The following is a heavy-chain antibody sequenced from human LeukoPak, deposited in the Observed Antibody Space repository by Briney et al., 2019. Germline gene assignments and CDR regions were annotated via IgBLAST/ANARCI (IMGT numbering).Heavy chain of an antibody. CDR3: ARQSSGETFDY. V-gene: IGHV4-39*01. CDR2: IYYSGST. D-gene: IGHD2-15*01. J-gene: IGHJ4*02. CDR1: GGSISSSSYY. Sequence: SETLSLTCTVSGGSISSSSYYWGWIRQPPGKGLEWIGSIYYSGSTYHNPSLKSRVTISVDTSKNQFSLKLSSVTAADTAVYFCARQSSGETFDYWGQGTLVTVSS.